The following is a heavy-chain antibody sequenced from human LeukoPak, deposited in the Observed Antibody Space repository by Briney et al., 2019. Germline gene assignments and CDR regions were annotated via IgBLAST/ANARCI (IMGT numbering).Heavy chain of an antibody. CDR3: ARYPTVAGTFFFDY. J-gene: IGHJ4*02. Sequence: SETLSLTCAVSGVSVRSYNYWSWVRLPPGKGLEWLGEVYHSGSTIYNPSLESRITISMDTSKNQFSLRLTSVTAADTAVYYCARYPTVAGTFFFDYWGQGTLVTVSS. CDR2: VYHSGST. V-gene: IGHV4-4*02. CDR1: GVSVRSYNY. D-gene: IGHD6-19*01.